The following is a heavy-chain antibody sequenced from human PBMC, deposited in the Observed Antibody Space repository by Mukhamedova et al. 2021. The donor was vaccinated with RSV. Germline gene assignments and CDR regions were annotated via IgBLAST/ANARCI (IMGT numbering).Heavy chain of an antibody. D-gene: IGHD3-10*01. CDR2: ISWNGATT. J-gene: IGHJ3*02. V-gene: IGHV3-20*01. Sequence: VRQAPGKGLEWVSGISWNGATTSYSDSVKGRFTISRDDAKNSLYLQMNSLRAEDTAFYHCARYRSYIAFDMWVQGQRGPALQ. CDR3: ARYRSYIAFDM.